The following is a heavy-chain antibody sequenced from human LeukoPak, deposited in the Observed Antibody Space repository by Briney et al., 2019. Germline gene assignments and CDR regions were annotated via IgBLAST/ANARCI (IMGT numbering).Heavy chain of an antibody. D-gene: IGHD1-14*01. CDR1: GFSVTTHG. CDR2: ISYDGSNK. CDR3: VTSFDWVFDY. V-gene: IGHV3-33*03. Sequence: GGSLRLSCAAFGFSVTTHGMSWVRQAPGKGLEWVATISYDGSNKYHADSVKGRFTISRDNARNTLYLQMNSLRAEDTAVYYCVTSFDWVFDYWGQGTLVTVSS. J-gene: IGHJ4*02.